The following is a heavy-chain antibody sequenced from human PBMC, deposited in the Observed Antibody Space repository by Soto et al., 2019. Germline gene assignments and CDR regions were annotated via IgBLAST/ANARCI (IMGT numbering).Heavy chain of an antibody. Sequence: LSLTCTVSGGSISSSSYYWGWIRQPPGKGLEWIGRIRSRINTYTTEYAASVNGRFTISRDDSKNSVYLQMTSLRTEDTAVYYCTTDGPAGASDYWGQGTLVTVSS. D-gene: IGHD1-26*01. CDR2: IRSRINTYTT. V-gene: IGHV3-72*01. J-gene: IGHJ4*02. CDR3: TTDGPAGASDY. CDR1: GGSISSSSYY.